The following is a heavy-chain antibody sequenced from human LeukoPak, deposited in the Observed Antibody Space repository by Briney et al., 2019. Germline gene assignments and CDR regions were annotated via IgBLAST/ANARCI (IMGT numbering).Heavy chain of an antibody. CDR3: ARDTMVNCGLDI. CDR2: IYYSGNT. D-gene: IGHD3-10*01. Sequence: ETESLTCTVSGASISSSYWSWIRQPPGKGLEWIGYIYYSGNTNHYPSLKSRVTMSVNTSKNQVSLKLSSVTAADTAVYYCARDTMVNCGLDIWGQGTMVTVSS. V-gene: IGHV4-59*01. CDR1: GASISSSY. J-gene: IGHJ3*02.